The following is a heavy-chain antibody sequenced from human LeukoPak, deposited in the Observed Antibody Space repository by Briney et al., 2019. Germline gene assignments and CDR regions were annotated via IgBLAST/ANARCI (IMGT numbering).Heavy chain of an antibody. CDR2: IRSKANSYAT. CDR1: GFTFSGSA. V-gene: IGHV3-73*01. D-gene: IGHD5-18*01. J-gene: IGHJ4*02. CDR3: TTPVDTAMPRDY. Sequence: GGSLRLSCAASGFTFSGSAMHWVRQGSGKGLEWVGRIRSKANSYATAYAASVKGRFTISRDDSKNTAYLQMNSLKTEDTAVYYCTTPVDTAMPRDYWGQGTLVTVSS.